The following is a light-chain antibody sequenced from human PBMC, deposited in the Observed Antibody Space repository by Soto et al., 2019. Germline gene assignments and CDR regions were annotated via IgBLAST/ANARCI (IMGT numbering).Light chain of an antibody. CDR2: DKS. CDR1: ETLSNSF. J-gene: IGKJ5*01. V-gene: IGKV3-20*01. Sequence: EIVLTRSQGTLSFSAGERATLSCRAIETLSNSFIAGYQQKPGQDRRLIIYDKSSRATGVPDRYSASGWGKAFTITTSRMETEAFAVFFCQRYGTTEIIFGGGARRAIK. CDR3: QRYGTTEII.